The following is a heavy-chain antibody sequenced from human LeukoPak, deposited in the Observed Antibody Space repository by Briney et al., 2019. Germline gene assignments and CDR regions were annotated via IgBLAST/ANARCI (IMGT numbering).Heavy chain of an antibody. CDR3: ARAEVYYYYYMDV. V-gene: IGHV1-2*02. Sequence: ASVKVSCKASGYTFTGYYMHWVRQAPGQGLEWMGWINPNSGGTNYAQKFQGRVIMTRDTSISTAYMELSRLRSDDTAVYYCARAEVYYYYYMDVWGKGTTVTISS. J-gene: IGHJ6*03. CDR1: GYTFTGYY. CDR2: INPNSGGT.